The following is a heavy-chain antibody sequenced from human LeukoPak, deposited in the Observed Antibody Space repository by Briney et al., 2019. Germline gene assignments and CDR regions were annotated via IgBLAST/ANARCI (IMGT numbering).Heavy chain of an antibody. CDR3: ARDSGAYDYVWWDAFDI. J-gene: IGHJ3*02. Sequence: GASVKVSCKASGYTFTSYGISWVRQAPGQGLEWMGWISAYNGNTNYAQKLQGRGTMTTDTSTSTAYMELRSLRSDDTAGYYCARDSGAYDYVWWDAFDIWGQGTMVTVSS. D-gene: IGHD3-16*01. CDR1: GYTFTSYG. V-gene: IGHV1-18*01. CDR2: ISAYNGNT.